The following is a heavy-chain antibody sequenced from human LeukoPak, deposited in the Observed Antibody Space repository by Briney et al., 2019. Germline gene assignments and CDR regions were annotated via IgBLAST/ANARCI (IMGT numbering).Heavy chain of an antibody. D-gene: IGHD2-2*01. Sequence: GGSLRLSCAASGFTFSSYAMSWVRQAPGKGLEWVSAISGSGGSTYYADSVKGRFTISRDNSKNTLYLQMNSLRAEDTAVYYCAKVFYQLLPRWYYFDYWGQGTLVTVSS. J-gene: IGHJ4*02. CDR1: GFTFSSYA. CDR2: ISGSGGST. CDR3: AKVFYQLLPRWYYFDY. V-gene: IGHV3-23*01.